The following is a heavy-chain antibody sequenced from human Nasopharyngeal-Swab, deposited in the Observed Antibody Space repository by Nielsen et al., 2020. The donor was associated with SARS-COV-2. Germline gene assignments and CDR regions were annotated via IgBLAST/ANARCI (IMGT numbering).Heavy chain of an antibody. CDR3: ARGLTTVTTRWFDP. CDR1: GGPVSSGSYY. J-gene: IGHJ5*02. CDR2: INHSGST. D-gene: IGHD4-17*01. V-gene: IGHV4-39*07. Sequence: GSLRPSCTVSGGPVSSGSYYWSWIRQPPGKGLEWIGEINHSGSTNYNPSLKSRVTISVDTSKNQFSLKLSSVTAADTAVYYCARGLTTVTTRWFDPWGQGTLVTVSS.